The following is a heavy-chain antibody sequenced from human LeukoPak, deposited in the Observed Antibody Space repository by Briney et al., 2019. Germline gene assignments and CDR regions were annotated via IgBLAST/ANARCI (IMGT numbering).Heavy chain of an antibody. V-gene: IGHV3-30*04. D-gene: IGHD3/OR15-3a*01. CDR1: GFTFSSYA. CDR3: ARDWTHLDY. CDR2: ISYDGSNK. J-gene: IGHJ4*02. Sequence: PGGSLRLSCAASGFTFSSYAMHWVRQAPGKGLEWVAVISYDGSNKYYADSVKGRFTISRDNSKNTLYLQMNSLRAEDTAVYYCARDWTHLDYWGQGTLVTVSS.